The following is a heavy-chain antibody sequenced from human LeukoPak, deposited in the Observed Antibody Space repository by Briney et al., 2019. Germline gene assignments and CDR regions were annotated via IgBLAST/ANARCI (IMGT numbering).Heavy chain of an antibody. CDR1: GYTFTSYY. V-gene: IGHV1-46*01. D-gene: IGHD1-26*01. Sequence: ATAKVSCKASGYTFTSYYMHWVRQAPGPGLEWMGIINPSGGSTSYAQKFQGRVTMTRDTSTSTVYMELSSLRSEDTAVYYCASERGEVGATMALDIWGQGTMVTVSS. CDR2: INPSGGST. CDR3: ASERGEVGATMALDI. J-gene: IGHJ3*02.